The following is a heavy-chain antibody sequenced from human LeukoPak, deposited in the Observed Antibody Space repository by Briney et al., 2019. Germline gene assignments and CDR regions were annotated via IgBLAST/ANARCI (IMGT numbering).Heavy chain of an antibody. Sequence: PSETLSLTCTVSGGSISSYYWSWIRQPPGKGLEWIGYIYYSGSTNYNPSLKSRVTISVDTSKNQFSLKLSSVTAADTAVYYCARSTPTYYDILTGYYPGRDDAFDIWGQGTMVTVSS. V-gene: IGHV4-59*01. J-gene: IGHJ3*02. CDR1: GGSISSYY. CDR3: ARSTPTYYDILTGYYPGRDDAFDI. CDR2: IYYSGST. D-gene: IGHD3-9*01.